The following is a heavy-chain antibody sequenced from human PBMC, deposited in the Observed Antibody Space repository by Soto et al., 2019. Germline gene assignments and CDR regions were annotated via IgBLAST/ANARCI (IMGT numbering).Heavy chain of an antibody. Sequence: PSETLSLTCTVSGGSMSSGGYYWSWIRQHPGKGLEWIGYIYYSGNTYYNPSLKSRITISVDTSKNQFSLKLSSVTAADTAVYYCARDPSDYGHYFDYWGQGTLVTVSS. J-gene: IGHJ4*02. CDR2: IYYSGNT. D-gene: IGHD4-17*01. CDR3: ARDPSDYGHYFDY. CDR1: GGSMSSGGYY. V-gene: IGHV4-31*03.